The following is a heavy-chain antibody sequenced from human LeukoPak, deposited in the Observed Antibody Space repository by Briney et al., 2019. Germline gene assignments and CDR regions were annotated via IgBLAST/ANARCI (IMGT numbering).Heavy chain of an antibody. J-gene: IGHJ5*02. CDR3: AKGGSSGWYVGNWFDP. CDR2: ISSSGSAI. V-gene: IGHV3-11*01. CDR1: GFTFSDYY. Sequence: GGSLRLSCAASGFTFSDYYMSWIRQAPGKGLEWVSYISSSGSAIYYADSVKGRFTISRDNAKNSLYLQMNSLRAEDTALYYCAKGGSSGWYVGNWFDPWGQGTLVTVSS. D-gene: IGHD6-19*01.